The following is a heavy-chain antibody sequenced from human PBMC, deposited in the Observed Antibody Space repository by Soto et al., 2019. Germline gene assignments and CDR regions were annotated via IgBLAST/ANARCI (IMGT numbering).Heavy chain of an antibody. CDR3: ARTVSSGYYPYYFDY. CDR1: GFTVSSNY. J-gene: IGHJ4*02. D-gene: IGHD3-22*01. V-gene: IGHV3-53*01. CDR2: IYSGGST. Sequence: VGSLRLSCAASGFTVSSNYMSWVRQAPGKGLEWVSVIYSGGSTYYADSVKGRFTISRDNSKNTLYLQMNSLRAEDTAVYYCARTVSSGYYPYYFDYWGQGTLVTVS.